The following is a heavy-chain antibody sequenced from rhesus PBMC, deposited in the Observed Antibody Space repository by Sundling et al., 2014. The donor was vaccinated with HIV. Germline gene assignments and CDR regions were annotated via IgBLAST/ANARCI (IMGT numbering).Heavy chain of an antibody. CDR1: GFTFSSYA. V-gene: IGHV3-103*01. D-gene: IGHD2-8*01. CDR3: AQAQDLVVLNALGGLDS. J-gene: IGHJ6*01. Sequence: EVQLVESGGGLAKPGGSLRLSCAASGFTFSSYALHWVRQSPGKGLEWVSGISSGETTYYADSVKGRFTISRDNSKNTLSLQMNSLRPEDTAVYYCAQAQDLVVLNALGGLDSWGQGVVVTVSS. CDR2: ISSGETT.